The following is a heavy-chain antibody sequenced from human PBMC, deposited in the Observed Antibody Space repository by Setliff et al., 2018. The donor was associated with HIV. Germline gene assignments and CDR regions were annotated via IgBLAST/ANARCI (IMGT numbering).Heavy chain of an antibody. CDR1: GGSISSSSYY. V-gene: IGHV4-39*07. D-gene: IGHD3-22*01. J-gene: IGHJ3*02. CDR2: FYLTEST. Sequence: SETLSLTCTVSGGSISSSSYYWVWIRQPPGKGLDWIGSFYLTESTNYNPTLKSRVTISGDTSRNQFSLKLSSVTAADTAVYYCARLGRGTYYYDSSGYLYAFDIWGQGTMVTVSS. CDR3: ARLGRGTYYYDSSGYLYAFDI.